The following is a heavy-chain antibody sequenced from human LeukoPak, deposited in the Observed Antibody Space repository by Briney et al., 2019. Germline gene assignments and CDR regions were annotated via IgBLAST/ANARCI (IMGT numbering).Heavy chain of an antibody. CDR1: GYTFTSYA. D-gene: IGHD3-10*01. V-gene: IGHV1-3*01. CDR2: INAGNGNT. Sequence: ASVKVSCKASGYTFTSYAMHWVRQAPGQRLEWMGWINAGNGNTKYSQKFQGRVTITRDTSASTAYMELSSLRSEDTAVYYCARSWSRGSGSYSVPDYWGQGILVTVSS. CDR3: ARSWSRGSGSYSVPDY. J-gene: IGHJ4*02.